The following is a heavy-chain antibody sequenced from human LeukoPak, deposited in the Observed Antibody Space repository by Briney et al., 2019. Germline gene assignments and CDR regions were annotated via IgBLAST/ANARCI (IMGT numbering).Heavy chain of an antibody. D-gene: IGHD6-6*01. J-gene: IGHJ6*02. Sequence: GGSLRLSCAASGFTVSSNYMSWVRQAPGKGLEWVSVIYSGGSTYYADSVKGRLTISRDNSKNTLYLQMNSLRAEDTAVYYCARDHSSSSEQYYYYGMDVWGQGTTVTVSS. CDR3: ARDHSSSSEQYYYYGMDV. CDR1: GFTVSSNY. CDR2: IYSGGST. V-gene: IGHV3-66*01.